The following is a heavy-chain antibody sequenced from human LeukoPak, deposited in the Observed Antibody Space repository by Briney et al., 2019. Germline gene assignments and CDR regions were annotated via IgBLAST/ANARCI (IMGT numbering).Heavy chain of an antibody. J-gene: IGHJ6*03. Sequence: PSETLSLTCTVSGYSISSGYYWGWIRQPPGKGLEWIGSIYHSGSTYYNPSLKSRVTISVDTSKNQFSLKLSSVTAADTAVYYCARDRRGYSYGGDYYYYYYMDVWGKGTTVTVSS. CDR3: ARDRRGYSYGGDYYYYYYMDV. V-gene: IGHV4-38-2*02. D-gene: IGHD5-18*01. CDR1: GYSISSGYY. CDR2: IYHSGST.